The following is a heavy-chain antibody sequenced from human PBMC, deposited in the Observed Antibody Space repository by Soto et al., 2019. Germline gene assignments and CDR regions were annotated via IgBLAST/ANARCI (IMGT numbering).Heavy chain of an antibody. CDR3: ARGLTMVRGVMALDYYFDY. J-gene: IGHJ4*02. V-gene: IGHV1-46*03. CDR1: GYTFTSYY. Sequence: AASVKVSCKASGYTFTSYYMHWVRQAPGQGLEWMGIINPSGGSTSYAQKFQGRVTMTRDTSTSTVYMELSSLRSEDTAVYYCARGLTMVRGVMALDYYFDYWGQGTLVTVSS. CDR2: INPSGGST. D-gene: IGHD3-10*01.